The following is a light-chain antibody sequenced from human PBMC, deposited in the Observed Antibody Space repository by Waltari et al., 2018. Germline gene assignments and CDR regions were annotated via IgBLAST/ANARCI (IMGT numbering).Light chain of an antibody. CDR2: DVN. V-gene: IGLV2-14*03. J-gene: IGLJ2*01. CDR3: SSYTTTSTLLVV. CDR1: SSDIGSYHY. Sequence: QSALTQPASVSGSPGQSITIYCTGTSSDIGSYHYVSRYQHHPGKAPKLMIFDVNNRPSGVSDRFSGSKSGNTASLTISGLQAEDEADYYCSSYTTTSTLLVVFGGGTKLTVL.